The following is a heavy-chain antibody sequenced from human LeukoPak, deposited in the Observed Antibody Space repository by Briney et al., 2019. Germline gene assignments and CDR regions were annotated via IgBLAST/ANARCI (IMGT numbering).Heavy chain of an antibody. V-gene: IGHV3-23*01. CDR1: GFTFSSYA. CDR3: AKVAGVQSSTSWDYYYMDV. CDR2: ISGSGGST. J-gene: IGHJ6*03. D-gene: IGHD2-2*01. Sequence: PGGSLRLSCAASGFTFSSYAMSWVRQAPGKGLEWVSAISGSGGSTYYADSVKGRFTISRDNSKNTLYLQMNSLRAQDTAVYYCAKVAGVQSSTSWDYYYMDVWGKGTTVTVSS.